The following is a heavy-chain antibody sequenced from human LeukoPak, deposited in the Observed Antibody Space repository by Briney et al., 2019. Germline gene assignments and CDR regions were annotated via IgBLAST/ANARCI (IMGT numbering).Heavy chain of an antibody. V-gene: IGHV1-8*03. J-gene: IGHJ6*03. CDR2: MNPNSGNT. CDR1: GYTFTSYD. Sequence: GASVKVSCKASGYTFTSYDINWVRQATGQGLEWMGWMNPNSGNTGYAQKFQGRVTITRNTSISTAYMELSSLRSEDTAVYCCARGSSGLERPGYYYYYYMDVWGKGTTVTVSS. D-gene: IGHD1-1*01. CDR3: ARGSSGLERPGYYYYYYMDV.